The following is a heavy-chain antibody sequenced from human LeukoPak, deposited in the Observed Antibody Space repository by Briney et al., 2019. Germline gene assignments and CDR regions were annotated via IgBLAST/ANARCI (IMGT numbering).Heavy chain of an antibody. CDR3: ARDQVASGGGLDY. CDR2: IYTGGIT. J-gene: IGHJ4*02. CDR1: GFSISSHF. Sequence: GGSLTLSCAASGFSISSHFMTWVRQAPEKGLEWVSVIYTGGITHYAESVAGRFTISRDMSKNPLYLLLNNLRAEDTAVSSCARDQVASGGGLDYWGQGTLVTVSS. V-gene: IGHV3-53*01. D-gene: IGHD3-16*01.